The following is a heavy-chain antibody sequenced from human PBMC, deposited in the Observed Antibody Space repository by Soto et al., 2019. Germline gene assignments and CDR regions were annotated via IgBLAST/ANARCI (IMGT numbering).Heavy chain of an antibody. CDR2: IKQDGSEK. V-gene: IGHV3-7*01. CDR1: GFTFRRYS. J-gene: IGHJ5*02. CDR3: ARDLERGGSSWAGADP. Sequence: PVGSLRLSCAASGFTFRRYSMSWVRQAPGKGLEWVANIKQDGSEKYYVDSVKGRFTISRDNARNSLSLEMNTLRAEDTVVYYCARDLERGGSSWAGADPWGQGTLVTVSS. D-gene: IGHD6-6*01.